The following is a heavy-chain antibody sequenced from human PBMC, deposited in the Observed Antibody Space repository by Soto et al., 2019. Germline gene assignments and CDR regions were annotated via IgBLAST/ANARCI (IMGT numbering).Heavy chain of an antibody. Sequence: SETLSLTCTVSGGSISSYYWSWIRQPPGKGLEWIGYIYYSGSTNYNPSLKSRVTISVDTSKNQFSLKLSSVTAADTAVYYCARLASGYGDFPIFDYWGQGTLVTVSS. V-gene: IGHV4-59*08. CDR1: GGSISSYY. J-gene: IGHJ4*02. CDR3: ARLASGYGDFPIFDY. CDR2: IYYSGST. D-gene: IGHD4-17*01.